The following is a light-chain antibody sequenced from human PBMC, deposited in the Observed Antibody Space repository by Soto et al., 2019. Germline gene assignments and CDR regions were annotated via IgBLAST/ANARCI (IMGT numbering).Light chain of an antibody. J-gene: IGKJ1*01. CDR3: QQYTDRPRT. V-gene: IGKV3-15*01. CDR1: QSVSSGY. Sequence: EIVLTQSPGTLSLSPGERATLSCRASQSVSSGYLAWYQQKPGQAPRLLIYGASTRATGIPARFSGSGSGTEFTLTISGLQSEDFAVYFCQQYTDRPRTFGQGTKVDIK. CDR2: GAS.